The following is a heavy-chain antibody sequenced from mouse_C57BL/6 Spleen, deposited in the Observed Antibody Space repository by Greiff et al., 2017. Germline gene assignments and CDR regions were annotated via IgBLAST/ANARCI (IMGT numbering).Heavy chain of an antibody. J-gene: IGHJ3*01. D-gene: IGHD6-2*01. CDR2: HYPRDGST. CDR3: AREVWSFDY. V-gene: IGHV1-85*01. Sequence: QVQLQHSGRDLVKPGDSVKLSCTASGYTFTSYDINWVKQSPGKGLEWIGWHYPRDGSTKYNETLTGKATLAVDTSYSTVYMELHSLTSEDSEVNLCAREVWSFDYWGQGTLVTVSA. CDR1: GYTFTSYD.